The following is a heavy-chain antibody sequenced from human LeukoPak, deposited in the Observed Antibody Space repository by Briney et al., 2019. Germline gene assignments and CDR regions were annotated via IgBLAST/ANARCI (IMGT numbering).Heavy chain of an antibody. CDR3: ARVLRDGYNSNFDY. D-gene: IGHD5-24*01. V-gene: IGHV4-39*07. Sequence: SETLSLTCTVSGGSISSSTYYWGWIRQPPGKGLEWIGSIFYSGRTYYNPSLKSRVTISVDTSKNQFSLKLSSVTAADTAVYYCARVLRDGYNSNFDYWGQGTLVTVSS. CDR1: GGSISSSTYY. J-gene: IGHJ4*02. CDR2: IFYSGRT.